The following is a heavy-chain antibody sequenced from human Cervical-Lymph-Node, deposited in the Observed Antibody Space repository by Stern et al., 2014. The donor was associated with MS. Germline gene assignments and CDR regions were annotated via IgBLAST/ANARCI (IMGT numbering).Heavy chain of an antibody. V-gene: IGHV1-69*01. CDR2: IFPIFGTT. CDR3: ARAPRVTRDDDGIDV. Sequence: MQLVESGAEVKKPGSSVKVSCKASGGTFSSYAISWVRQAPGQGLEWMGGIFPIFGTTNYAQKYQGRVTITADESTSTADEKLISLRTEDTAVYDGARAPRVTRDDDGIDVWGQGTPVTVSS. J-gene: IGHJ6*02. CDR1: GGTFSSYA. D-gene: IGHD2-21*02.